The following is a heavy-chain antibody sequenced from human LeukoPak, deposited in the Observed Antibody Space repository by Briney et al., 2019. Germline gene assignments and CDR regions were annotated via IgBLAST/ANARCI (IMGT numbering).Heavy chain of an antibody. CDR3: TIYFGEFTKGFDP. Sequence: TGRSLRLSCTGSGFTFDDYGMSWFRQAPGKGLEWVGFMRRKASGGTPEYAASVKGRFTISRDDSKTIAYLQMNSLKTEDTAVYYCTIYFGEFTKGFDPWGQGTLVTVSS. CDR2: MRRKASGGTP. CDR1: GFTFDDYG. J-gene: IGHJ5*02. D-gene: IGHD3-10*01. V-gene: IGHV3-49*03.